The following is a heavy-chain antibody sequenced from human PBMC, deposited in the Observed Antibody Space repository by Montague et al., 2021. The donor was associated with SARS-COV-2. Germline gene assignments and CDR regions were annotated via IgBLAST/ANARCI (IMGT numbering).Heavy chain of an antibody. V-gene: IGHV4-34*01. J-gene: IGHJ6*02. Sequence: SETLSLTCAVYGGSFSGYYCSWIRHPPGKGLEWMGEINHSGSTNYNPSLKSRVTISVDTYKNQFSLKLSSVTAADTAAYYCARGSGCSGGSCYSEWDPHYSCGMVGWGQGTMVTVSS. CDR1: GGSFSGYY. D-gene: IGHD2-15*01. CDR3: ARGSGCSGGSCYSEWDPHYSCGMVG. CDR2: INHSGST.